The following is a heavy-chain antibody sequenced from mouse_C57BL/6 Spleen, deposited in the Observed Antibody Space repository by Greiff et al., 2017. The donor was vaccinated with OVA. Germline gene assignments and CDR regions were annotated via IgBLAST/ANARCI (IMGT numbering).Heavy chain of an antibody. CDR3: ARPGSSYVNWDFDV. J-gene: IGHJ1*03. D-gene: IGHD1-1*01. V-gene: IGHV1-52*01. CDR2: IDPSDSET. CDR1: GYTFTSYW. Sequence: QVQLQQPGAELVRPGSSVKLSCKASGYTFTSYWMHWVKQRPIQGLEWIGNIDPSDSETHYNQKFKDKATLTVDKSSSTAYMQLSSLTSEDSAVYYGARPGSSYVNWDFDVWGTGTTVTVSS.